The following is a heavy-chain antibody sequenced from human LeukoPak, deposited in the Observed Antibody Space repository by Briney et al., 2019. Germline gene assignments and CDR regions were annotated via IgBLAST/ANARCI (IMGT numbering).Heavy chain of an antibody. CDR3: FYDSSGYSPFDY. CDR2: IIPIFGTA. CDR1: GGTFSSYA. V-gene: IGHV1-69*13. Sequence: GASVKVSCKASGGTFSSYAISWVRQAPGQGLEWMGGIIPIFGTANYAQKFQGRVTITADESTSTAYMELSSLRSEDTAVYYCFYDSSGYSPFDYWGQGTLVTVSS. J-gene: IGHJ4*02. D-gene: IGHD3-22*01.